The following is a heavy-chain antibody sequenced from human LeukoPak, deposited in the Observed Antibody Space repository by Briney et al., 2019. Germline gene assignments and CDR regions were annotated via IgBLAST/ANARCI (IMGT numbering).Heavy chain of an antibody. Sequence: ASVTVSFKASGYTFTFYYMHWVRQAPGQGREWVGWINPNSGGTNSAQKFQGRVTMTRDSSISTAFMELSRLRSDDTAVYYCARATDGRFLEWSRDYYYMDVWGEGTTVTVSS. CDR3: ARATDGRFLEWSRDYYYMDV. V-gene: IGHV1-2*02. CDR2: INPNSGGT. D-gene: IGHD3-3*01. J-gene: IGHJ6*03. CDR1: GYTFTFYY.